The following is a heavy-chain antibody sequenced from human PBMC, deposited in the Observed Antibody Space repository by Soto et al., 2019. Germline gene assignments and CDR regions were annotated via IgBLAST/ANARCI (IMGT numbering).Heavy chain of an antibody. CDR3: AKGDYYDSSGGLV. J-gene: IGHJ4*02. Sequence: EVQLLESGGGLVQPGGSLRLSCAASGFTFSSYAMSWVRQAPGKGLEWVSAISGSGGSTYYADSVKGRFTISRDDSKNTLYLQMNSLRAEDTAVYYCAKGDYYDSSGGLVWGQGTLVTVSS. V-gene: IGHV3-23*01. D-gene: IGHD3-22*01. CDR2: ISGSGGST. CDR1: GFTFSSYA.